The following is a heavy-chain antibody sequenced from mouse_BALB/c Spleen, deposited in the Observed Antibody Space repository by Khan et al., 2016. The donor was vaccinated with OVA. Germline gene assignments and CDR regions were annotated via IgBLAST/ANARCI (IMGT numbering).Heavy chain of an antibody. V-gene: IGHV1-4*01. J-gene: IGHJ3*01. CDR3: ARDGAYHRNDGWFAY. CDR1: GYTFTSYT. Sequence: QVQLQQSGAELARPSPSVKMSCTASGYTFTSYTIHWIKKRPGQGLEWIGYINPSNGYTYYNQTFKDQATLTTDKSSNTAYLQLNSLTSEDTAVYNCARDGAYHRNDGWFAYWGQGTLVTVSA. D-gene: IGHD2-14*01. CDR2: INPSNGYT.